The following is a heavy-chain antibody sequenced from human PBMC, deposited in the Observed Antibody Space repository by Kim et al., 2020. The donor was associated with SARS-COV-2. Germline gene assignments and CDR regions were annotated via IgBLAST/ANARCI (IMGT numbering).Heavy chain of an antibody. V-gene: IGHV3-15*01. J-gene: IGHJ4*02. CDR2: IKSKTDGGTT. CDR3: TTDFGRKTYYYGSGSYLHHDY. Sequence: GGSLRLSCAASGFTFSNAWMSWVRQAPGKGLEWVGRIKSKTDGGTTDYAAPVKGRFTISRDDSKNTLYLQMNSLKTEDTAVYYCTTDFGRKTYYYGSGSYLHHDYWGQGTLVTVSS. CDR1: GFTFSNAW. D-gene: IGHD3-10*01.